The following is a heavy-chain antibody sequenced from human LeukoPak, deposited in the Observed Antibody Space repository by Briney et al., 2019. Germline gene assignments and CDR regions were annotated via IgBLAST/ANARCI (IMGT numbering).Heavy chain of an antibody. CDR2: ISAYNGNT. D-gene: IGHD6-19*01. CDR3: ARDSSRLSPLFDY. V-gene: IGHV1-18*04. Sequence: ASVKVSCKASGYTFTGYYMHWVRQAPGQGLEWMGWISAYNGNTNYAQKLQGRVTMTTDTSTSTAYMELRSLRSDDTAVYYCARDSSRLSPLFDYWGQGTLVTVSS. J-gene: IGHJ4*02. CDR1: GYTFTGYY.